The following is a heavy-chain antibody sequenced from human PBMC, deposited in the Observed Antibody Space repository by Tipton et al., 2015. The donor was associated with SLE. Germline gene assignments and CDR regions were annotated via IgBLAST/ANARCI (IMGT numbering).Heavy chain of an antibody. CDR2: SYFSGST. D-gene: IGHD1-1*01. CDR3: ARGGMEEGLEEGDWFDS. Sequence: TLSLTCSVSGGSIKSHYWIWIRQPPGKGLEYIGNSYFSGSTNYNPSLQSRVTISIDTSKGQVSLKLSSVTAADAAVYYCARGGMEEGLEEGDWFDSWGQGTLVTVSS. V-gene: IGHV4-59*11. CDR1: GGSIKSHY. J-gene: IGHJ5*01.